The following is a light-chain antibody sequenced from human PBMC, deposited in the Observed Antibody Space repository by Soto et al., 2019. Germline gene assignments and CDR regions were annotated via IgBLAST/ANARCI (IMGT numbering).Light chain of an antibody. CDR2: AAS. Sequence: DIQMTQSPSSLSASVGDRVTITCRASQSISSYLNWYQQKPGKAPKLLIYAASSLQSGVPSRFSGSGSWTGFTLTISRLQPEDFATLYCQQSYRNPGITFRPGTKVDIK. J-gene: IGKJ3*01. CDR3: QQSYRNPGIT. V-gene: IGKV1-39*01. CDR1: QSISSY.